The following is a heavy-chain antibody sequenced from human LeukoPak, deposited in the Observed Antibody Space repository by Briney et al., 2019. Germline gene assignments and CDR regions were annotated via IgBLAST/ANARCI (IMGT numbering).Heavy chain of an antibody. CDR3: AKDDIPYYYDSSGYYDDY. CDR1: GFTVSSNY. D-gene: IGHD3-22*01. V-gene: IGHV3-23*01. J-gene: IGHJ4*02. Sequence: GGSLRLSCAASGFTVSSNYMSWVRQAPGKGLEWVSAISGGGGSTYYADSVKGRFTISRDNSKNTLYLQVNSLRAEDTAVYYCAKDDIPYYYDSSGYYDDYWGQGTLVTVSS. CDR2: ISGGGGST.